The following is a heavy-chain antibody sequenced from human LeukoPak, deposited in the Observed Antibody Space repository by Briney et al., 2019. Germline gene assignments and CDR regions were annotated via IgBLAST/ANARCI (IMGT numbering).Heavy chain of an antibody. J-gene: IGHJ4*02. CDR2: IIPILGIA. V-gene: IGHV1-69*04. D-gene: IGHD5-12*01. CDR3: ARDGPDNSGYDPYYFDY. Sequence: GASVKVSCKASGGTFSSYAISWVRQAPGQGLEWMGRIIPILGIANYAQKFQGRVTITADKSTSTAYMELSSLRSEDTAVYYCARDGPDNSGYDPYYFDYWGQGTLVTVSS. CDR1: GGTFSSYA.